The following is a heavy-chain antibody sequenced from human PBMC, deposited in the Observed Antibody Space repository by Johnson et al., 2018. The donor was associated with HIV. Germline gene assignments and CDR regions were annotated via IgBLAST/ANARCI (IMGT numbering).Heavy chain of an antibody. CDR3: AKGSQWLKDAFDI. J-gene: IGHJ3*02. V-gene: IGHV3-30*18. D-gene: IGHD5-12*01. Sequence: VQLVESGGGLVQPGGSLRLSCAASGFTFFSYGMHWVRQAPGKGLEWVAVISYDGSNKYYVESVKGRFTISRDNSKNTLFLQMNSLRPEDTSVYYCAKGSQWLKDAFDIWGQGTMVTVSS. CDR1: GFTFFSYG. CDR2: ISYDGSNK.